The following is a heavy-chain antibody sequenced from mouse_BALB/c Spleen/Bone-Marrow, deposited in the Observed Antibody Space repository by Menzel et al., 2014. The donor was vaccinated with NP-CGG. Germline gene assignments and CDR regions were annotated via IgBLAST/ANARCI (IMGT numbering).Heavy chain of an antibody. J-gene: IGHJ4*01. CDR3: ARRNRDYYAMDY. CDR1: GHAFTNYL. CDR2: INPGSGGT. Sequence: QLQQSGAELVMPGTSVKVSCKASGHAFTNYLLEWVKQRPGQGLEWIGVINPGSGGTKYNEKSKGKATLTVDKSSSTAYMQLSSLTSDDSAVYFCARRNRDYYAMDYWGQGTSVTVSS. V-gene: IGHV1-54*01.